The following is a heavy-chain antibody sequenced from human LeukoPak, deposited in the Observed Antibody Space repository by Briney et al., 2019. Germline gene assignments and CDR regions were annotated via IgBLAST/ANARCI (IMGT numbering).Heavy chain of an antibody. D-gene: IGHD3-16*02. V-gene: IGHV3-30*03. J-gene: IGHJ4*02. Sequence: GGSLRLSCTASGIAFSSYGMHWVRQAPGGGLEWMTVISYNSKQTFYADSVKGRFTISRDNSKNTLYLQMNSLRAEDTAVYYCARPFYVWGSYRRRPDYWGQGTLVTVSS. CDR1: GIAFSSYG. CDR3: ARPFYVWGSYRRRPDY. CDR2: ISYNSKQT.